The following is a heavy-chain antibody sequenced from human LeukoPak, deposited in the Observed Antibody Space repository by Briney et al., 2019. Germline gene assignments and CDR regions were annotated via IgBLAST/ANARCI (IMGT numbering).Heavy chain of an antibody. Sequence: PGGSLRLSCAASGFTFDDYAMHWVRQAPGKGLEWVSLISWDGGSTYYADSVKGRFTISRDNSKTSLYLQMNSLRAEDTAVYCCARGGTYYCSSTSCLFDYWGQGTLVTVSS. V-gene: IGHV3-43D*03. J-gene: IGHJ4*02. CDR3: ARGGTYYCSSTSCLFDY. D-gene: IGHD2-2*01. CDR1: GFTFDDYA. CDR2: ISWDGGST.